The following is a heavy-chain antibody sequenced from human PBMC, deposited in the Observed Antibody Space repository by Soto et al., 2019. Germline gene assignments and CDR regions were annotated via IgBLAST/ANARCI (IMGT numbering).Heavy chain of an antibody. CDR3: ARDEDYYDSSGS. V-gene: IGHV3-30-3*01. D-gene: IGHD3-22*01. Sequence: VGSLRLSCAASGLTFSSYAMHWVRQAPGKGLEWVAVISYDGSNKYYADSVKGRFTISRDNSKNTLYLQMNSLRAEDTAVYYCARDEDYYDSSGSWGQGTLVTVSS. J-gene: IGHJ5*02. CDR1: GLTFSSYA. CDR2: ISYDGSNK.